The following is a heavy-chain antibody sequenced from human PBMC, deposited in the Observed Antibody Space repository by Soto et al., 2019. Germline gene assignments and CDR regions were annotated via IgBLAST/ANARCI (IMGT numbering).Heavy chain of an antibody. CDR2: INQSGST. J-gene: IGHJ6*02. V-gene: IGHV4-34*01. CDR3: AKFKNHYYYGLDV. CDR1: CGSFSAYY. Sequence: SLTCAVYCGSFSAYYWSWIRQPPGKGLEWIGAINQSGSTNYNPSLRSRVTISVDTSKNHFSLNLTSVTAADTAVYYCAKFKNHYYYGLDVWGQGTTVTVSS.